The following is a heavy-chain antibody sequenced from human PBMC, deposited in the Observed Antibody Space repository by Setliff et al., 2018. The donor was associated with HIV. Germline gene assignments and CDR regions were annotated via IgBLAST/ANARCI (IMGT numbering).Heavy chain of an antibody. CDR2: IYYSGAT. CDR3: ASGRGGKGGYDYFGS. J-gene: IGHJ4*02. Sequence: SETLSLTCTVSGVSISSGGYYWSWIRQLPGKGLEWIGYIYYSGATYYNPSLKIRVTISLDTSKSQFSLKLTSVTAADTALSYCASGRGGKGGYDYFGSWGQGTLVTVSS. D-gene: IGHD5-12*01. V-gene: IGHV4-31*03. CDR1: GVSISSGGYY.